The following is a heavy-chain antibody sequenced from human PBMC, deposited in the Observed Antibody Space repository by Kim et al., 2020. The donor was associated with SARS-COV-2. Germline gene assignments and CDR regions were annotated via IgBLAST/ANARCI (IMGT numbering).Heavy chain of an antibody. D-gene: IGHD6-13*01. V-gene: IGHV4-59*01. CDR2: VHGSDPT. CDR1: DDSIRLYY. CDR3: ASLHPRWYYFDY. Sequence: SETLSLTCTVSDDSIRLYYYWSWIRQPPGKRLEWIGFVHGSDPTHYSPSLKSRVTMSLDTSKKQFSLRLTSVTAADTGVYFCASLHPRWYYFDYWGPGSVVTGSS. J-gene: IGHJ4*02.